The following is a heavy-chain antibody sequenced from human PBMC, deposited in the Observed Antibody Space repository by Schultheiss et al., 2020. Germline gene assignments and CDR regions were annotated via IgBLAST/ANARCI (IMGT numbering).Heavy chain of an antibody. Sequence: ASVKVSCKASGYTFTSYGISWVRQAPGQGLEWMGWISAYNGNTKYAKKLQGRVTMTTDTSTSTAYMELRSLRSDDTAVYYCARVQSKPGDFRFDPWGQGTLVTVSS. CDR2: ISAYNGNT. J-gene: IGHJ5*02. D-gene: IGHD3-3*01. V-gene: IGHV1-18*04. CDR1: GYTFTSYG. CDR3: ARVQSKPGDFRFDP.